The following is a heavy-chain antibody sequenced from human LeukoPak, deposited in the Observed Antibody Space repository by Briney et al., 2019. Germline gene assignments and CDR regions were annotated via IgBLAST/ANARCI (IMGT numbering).Heavy chain of an antibody. V-gene: IGHV3-74*01. D-gene: IGHD5-18*01. CDR3: ARGVYSYGRFDY. Sequence: GGSLRLSCAASGFTFSSYWMRWVRQAPGKGLVWVSCINSDGSSTSYADSVKGRFTISRDNAENTLYLQMNSLRAEDTAVYYCARGVYSYGRFDYWGQGTLVTVSS. CDR1: GFTFSSYW. CDR2: INSDGSST. J-gene: IGHJ4*02.